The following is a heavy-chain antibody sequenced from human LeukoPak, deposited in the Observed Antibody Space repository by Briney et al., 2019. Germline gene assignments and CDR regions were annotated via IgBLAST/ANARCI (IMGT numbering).Heavy chain of an antibody. V-gene: IGHV4-4*02. CDR2: IHHTGST. CDR1: GDSMSSIDW. D-gene: IGHD1-26*01. Sequence: SETLSLTCAVSGDSMSSIDWWSWVRQPPGKGLEWIGEIHHTGSTNYNPSLKSRVTISVDKSKNQFSLNFNSMSAADSAVYYCAANGYYTIEYWGQGTLVSVSS. J-gene: IGHJ4*02. CDR3: AANGYYTIEY.